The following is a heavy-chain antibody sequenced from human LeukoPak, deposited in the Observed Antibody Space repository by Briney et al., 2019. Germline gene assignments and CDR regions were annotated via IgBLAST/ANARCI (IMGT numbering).Heavy chain of an antibody. CDR2: IIPILGIA. J-gene: IGHJ4*02. CDR3: ARGERELLQFDY. Sequence: ASVKVSCKASGGTFSSYAISWVRQAPGQGLEWMGRIIPILGIANYAQKFQGRVTITADESTSTAYMELSSLRSEDTAVYYCARGERELLQFDYWGQGTLVTVSS. V-gene: IGHV1-69*04. D-gene: IGHD3-10*01. CDR1: GGTFSSYA.